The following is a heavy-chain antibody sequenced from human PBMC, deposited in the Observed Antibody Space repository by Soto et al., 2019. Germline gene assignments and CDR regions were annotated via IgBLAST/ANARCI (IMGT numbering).Heavy chain of an antibody. D-gene: IGHD1-7*01. CDR2: VDPEDGET. J-gene: IGHJ6*01. V-gene: IGHV1-69-2*01. Sequence: VASVKVSFKVSRYTFTDYYMHWLQQAPGKGLEWMGLVDPEDGETIYAEKFQGRVTITADTSTDTAYMELSSLRSEDTAVYYCATGPELYFGMDVWGQGTTVTVSS. CDR3: ATGPELYFGMDV. CDR1: RYTFTDYY.